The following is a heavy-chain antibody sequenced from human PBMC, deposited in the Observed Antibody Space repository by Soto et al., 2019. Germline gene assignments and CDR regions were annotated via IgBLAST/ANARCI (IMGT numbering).Heavy chain of an antibody. CDR3: ARDTVVVVAGAFDI. CDR2: ISSSSSTI. J-gene: IGHJ3*02. Sequence: PGGSLRLSCAASGFTFSSYSMNWVRQAPGKGLEWVSYISSSSSTIYYADSVKGRFTISRDNAKNSLYLQMNSLRAEDTAVYYCARDTVVVVAGAFDIWGQGTMVTVS. CDR1: GFTFSSYS. V-gene: IGHV3-48*01. D-gene: IGHD2-15*01.